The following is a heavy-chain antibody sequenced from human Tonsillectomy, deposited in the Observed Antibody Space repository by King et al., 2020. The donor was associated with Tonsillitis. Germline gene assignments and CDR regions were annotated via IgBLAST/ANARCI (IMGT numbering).Heavy chain of an antibody. D-gene: IGHD6-19*01. V-gene: IGHV3-23*04. J-gene: IGHJ4*02. CDR3: AKGLVIAMAGPPSIDY. Sequence: VQLVESGGGLIHPGGSLRLSCAASAFSFGRYTMNWVRQAPGRGLEWVSAISGTGGSTYYADSVKGRFTISRDNSKNTLYLHMNSLRAEDTAKYYCAKGLVIAMAGPPSIDYGGQGPLFTVSS. CDR1: AFSFGRYT. CDR2: ISGTGGST.